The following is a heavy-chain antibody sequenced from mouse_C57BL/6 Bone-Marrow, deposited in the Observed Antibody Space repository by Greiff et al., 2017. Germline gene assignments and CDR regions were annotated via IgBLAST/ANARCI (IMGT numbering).Heavy chain of an antibody. Sequence: VQLKESGGGLVKPGGSLKLSCAASGFTFSDYGMHWVRQAPEKGLEWVAYISSGSSTIYYADTLKGRFTISRDNAKNTLFLQMTSLRSEDTAMYYCARDLYYYGSSPFAYWGQGTLVTVSA. J-gene: IGHJ3*01. CDR1: GFTFSDYG. CDR2: ISSGSSTI. V-gene: IGHV5-17*01. CDR3: ARDLYYYGSSPFAY. D-gene: IGHD1-1*01.